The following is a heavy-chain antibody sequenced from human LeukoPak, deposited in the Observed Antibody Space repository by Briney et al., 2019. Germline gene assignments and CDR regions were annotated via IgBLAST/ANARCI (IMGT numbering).Heavy chain of an antibody. CDR3: AKEGIGAAGRRFDC. D-gene: IGHD6-13*01. CDR2: IANTGGNT. Sequence: GGSLRLSCVASGFTFSSYGMNWVRQAPGKGLQWVSSIANTGGNTYYADSVRGRFTISRDNSKNTLYLQMNSLRDEDTAVYYCAKEGIGAAGRRFDCWGQGAPVTVSS. J-gene: IGHJ4*02. CDR1: GFTFSSYG. V-gene: IGHV3-23*01.